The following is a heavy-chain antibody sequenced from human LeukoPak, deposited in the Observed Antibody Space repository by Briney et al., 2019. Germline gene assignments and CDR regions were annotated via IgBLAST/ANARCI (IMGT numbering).Heavy chain of an antibody. V-gene: IGHV3-30*02. J-gene: IGHJ4*02. CDR2: VRYDESTK. Sequence: GGSLRLSCAASGFTVSSSYMNWVRQAPGKGLEWVAFVRYDESTKFYADSVEGRFTISRDNSKTTLYLQMNSLRAEDTAVYYCAKDVPAAYFDYWGQGTLVTVSS. CDR3: AKDVPAAYFDY. CDR1: GFTVSSSY. D-gene: IGHD2-2*01.